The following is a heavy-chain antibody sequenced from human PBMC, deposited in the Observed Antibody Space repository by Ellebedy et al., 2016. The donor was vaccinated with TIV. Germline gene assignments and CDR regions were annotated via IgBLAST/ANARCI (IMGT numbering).Heavy chain of an antibody. CDR1: GFTFSSYG. J-gene: IGHJ4*02. V-gene: IGHV3-33*01. Sequence: GESLKISYAASGFTFSSYGMHWVRQAPGKGLEWVAVIWYDGSNKYYADSVKGRFTISRDNSKNTLYLQMNSLRAEDTAVYYCARDQETFEYSSSKFDYWGQGTLVTVSS. CDR2: IWYDGSNK. CDR3: ARDQETFEYSSSKFDY. D-gene: IGHD6-6*01.